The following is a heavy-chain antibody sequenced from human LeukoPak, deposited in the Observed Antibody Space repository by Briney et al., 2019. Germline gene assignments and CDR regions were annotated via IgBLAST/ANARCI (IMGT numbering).Heavy chain of an antibody. CDR3: ARDGGFDFWSGYYYYGMDV. Sequence: PGGSLRLCCAASGFTFSDYYMSWSRQAPGKGLEWVSYISSSGSTIYYADSVKGRFTISRDNAKNSLYLQMNSLRAEDTAVYYCARDGGFDFWSGYYYYGMDVWGQGTTVTVSS. CDR2: ISSSGSTI. V-gene: IGHV3-11*01. D-gene: IGHD3-3*01. J-gene: IGHJ6*02. CDR1: GFTFSDYY.